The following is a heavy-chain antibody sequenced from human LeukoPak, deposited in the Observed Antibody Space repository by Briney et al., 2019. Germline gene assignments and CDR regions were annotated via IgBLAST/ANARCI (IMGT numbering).Heavy chain of an antibody. V-gene: IGHV3-66*01. CDR1: GFTVSSNY. CDR2: IYSGGST. D-gene: IGHD2-15*01. J-gene: IGHJ4*02. CDR3: ARDAGYSPFDY. Sequence: PGGSLRLSCAASGFTVSSNYMSWVRQAPGKGLEWVSVIYSGGSTYYADSVKGRFTISRDNSKDTLYLQMNSLRAEDTAVYYCARDAGYSPFDYWGQGTLVTVSS.